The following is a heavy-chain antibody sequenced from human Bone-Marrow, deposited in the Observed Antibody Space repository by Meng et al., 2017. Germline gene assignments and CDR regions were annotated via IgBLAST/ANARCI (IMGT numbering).Heavy chain of an antibody. J-gene: IGHJ4*02. CDR2: INSDGSST. Sequence: GGSLRLSCAASGFTFSSYWMHWVRQAPGKGLVWVSRINSDGSSTSYADSVKGRFTISRDNAKNTLYLQMNSLRAEDTALYYCAKDRQWLVRGAFDYWGQGTLVTVSS. CDR3: AKDRQWLVRGAFDY. D-gene: IGHD6-19*01. V-gene: IGHV3-74*01. CDR1: GFTFSSYW.